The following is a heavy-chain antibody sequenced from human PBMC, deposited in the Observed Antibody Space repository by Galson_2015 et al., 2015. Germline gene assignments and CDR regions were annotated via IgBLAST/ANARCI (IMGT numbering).Heavy chain of an antibody. D-gene: IGHD2-2*02. CDR1: GYTFTSYG. CDR2: ISAYNGNT. V-gene: IGHV1-18*04. CDR3: ARAFLGCSSTSCYNSFDY. Sequence: SVKVSCKASGYTFTSYGISWVRQAPGQGLEWMGWISAYNGNTNYAQKLQGRVTMTTDTSTSTAYMELSSLRSEDTAVYYCARAFLGCSSTSCYNSFDYWGQGTLVTVSS. J-gene: IGHJ4*02.